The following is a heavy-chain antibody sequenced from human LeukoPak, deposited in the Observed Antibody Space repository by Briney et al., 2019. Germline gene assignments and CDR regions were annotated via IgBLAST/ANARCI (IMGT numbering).Heavy chain of an antibody. CDR2: ISYDGSNK. CDR3: ARDRHSGELYYFDY. CDR1: GFTFSSYA. D-gene: IGHD3-10*01. J-gene: IGHJ4*02. Sequence: GGSLSLSCAASGFTFSSYAMQWVRQAPGMGLEGVAVISYDGSNKYYADSVKRRFTISRDNSKNTLYLQMNSLRAEDTAVYYCARDRHSGELYYFDYWGQGTLVTVSS. V-gene: IGHV3-30*01.